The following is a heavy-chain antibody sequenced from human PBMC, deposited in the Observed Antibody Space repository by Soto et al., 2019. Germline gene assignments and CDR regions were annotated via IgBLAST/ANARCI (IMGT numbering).Heavy chain of an antibody. CDR1: GFTFSSYG. V-gene: IGHV3-33*01. CDR3: ARDLEGY. J-gene: IGHJ4*02. CDR2: IWYDGSNK. Sequence: QVQLVESGGGVVQPGRSLRLSCAASGFTFSSYGMHWVLQAPGKGLERVAVIWYDGSNKYYADSVKGRFTISRDNSKNTLYLQMNSLRAEDTAVYYCARDLEGYWGQGTLVTVSS.